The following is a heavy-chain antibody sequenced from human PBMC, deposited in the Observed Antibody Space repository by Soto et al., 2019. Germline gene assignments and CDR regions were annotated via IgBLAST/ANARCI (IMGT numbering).Heavy chain of an antibody. Sequence: PSETLSLTCTVSGGSISSFYWSWVRQSPGKGPEWLGDIYYTGRTNYNPSLKSRVTISVDTSKKQFSLKLGSVTAADTAVYFCARQVFITDRDSGWADYWGKGILVTVSS. V-gene: IGHV4-59*01. D-gene: IGHD6-19*01. CDR1: GGSISSFY. CDR2: IYYTGRT. J-gene: IGHJ4*02. CDR3: ARQVFITDRDSGWADY.